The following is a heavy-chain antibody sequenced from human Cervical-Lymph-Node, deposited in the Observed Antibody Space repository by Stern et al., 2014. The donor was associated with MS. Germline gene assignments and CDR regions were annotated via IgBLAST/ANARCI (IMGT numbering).Heavy chain of an antibody. V-gene: IGHV3-30*03. J-gene: IGHJ4*02. CDR1: GFTLSSYG. CDR2: LSLDGNHK. Sequence: VHLVESGGAVVQPGRSLRLSCAASGFTLSSYGMHWVPQAPGTGLEWSTVLSLDGNHKYYAASVKGRFTISRDNSKNTLQLQMNSVTPDDTAIYYCARDYEDTSMLFDHWGQGTLVTVSS. D-gene: IGHD2-8*01. CDR3: ARDYEDTSMLFDH.